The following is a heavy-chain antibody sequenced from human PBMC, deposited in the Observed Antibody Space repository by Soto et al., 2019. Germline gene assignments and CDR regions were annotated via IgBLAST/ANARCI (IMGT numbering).Heavy chain of an antibody. Sequence: SETLSLTCAVYGGSFSGYYWSWIRQPPGKGLEWIGEINHSGSTNYNPSLKSRVTISVDTSKNQFSLKLGSVTAADTAVYYCARGFKDEYCSSTSCYTIPGNNWFDPWGQGTLVTVSS. V-gene: IGHV4-34*01. D-gene: IGHD2-2*02. CDR2: INHSGST. CDR1: GGSFSGYY. CDR3: ARGFKDEYCSSTSCYTIPGNNWFDP. J-gene: IGHJ5*02.